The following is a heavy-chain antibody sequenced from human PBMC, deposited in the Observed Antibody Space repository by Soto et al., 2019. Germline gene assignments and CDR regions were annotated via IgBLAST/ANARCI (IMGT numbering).Heavy chain of an antibody. D-gene: IGHD7-27*01. V-gene: IGHV3-7*05. CDR3: ATSKNWAFGN. CDR2: IKQDGSTM. CDR1: GLTFSPYW. J-gene: IGHJ4*02. Sequence: EVHLVESGGGLVQPGGSQRLSCAATGLTFSPYWMAGVRQAPGKGLQWMAIIKQDGSTMYYADSVKGRFTISRDNAKNSLYLQMNSLRAEDTALYYCATSKNWAFGNWGQGTLITVSS.